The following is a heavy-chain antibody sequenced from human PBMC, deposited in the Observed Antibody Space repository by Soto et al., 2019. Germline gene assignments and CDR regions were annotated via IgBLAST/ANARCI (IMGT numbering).Heavy chain of an antibody. D-gene: IGHD3-16*01. Sequence: EVQLLESGGGLVQPGGSLRLSCAASGFTFNNYAMSWVRQAPGKGLEWVSTISSSGGSTYYADSVKGRFTISRDNSKNPLYLQMNSLKAEDTAVYYCAKERGEGYGMDVWGQGTTVTVSS. CDR1: GFTFNNYA. V-gene: IGHV3-23*01. CDR3: AKERGEGYGMDV. J-gene: IGHJ6*02. CDR2: ISSSGGST.